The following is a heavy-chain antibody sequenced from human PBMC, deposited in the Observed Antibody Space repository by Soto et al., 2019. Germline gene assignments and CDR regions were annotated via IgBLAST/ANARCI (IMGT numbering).Heavy chain of an antibody. J-gene: IGHJ4*02. D-gene: IGHD1-7*01. CDR3: ARRDPGTSVDY. CDR2: IYRTGST. Sequence: SETLSLTCAVSGGSFTSNNWWTWVRQPPGQGLEWSGEIYRTGSTNYNPSLKSRVTISLDKSEKQISLKVTSLTAADTAVYYCARRDPGTSVDYWGQGTLVTVS. V-gene: IGHV4-4*02. CDR1: GGSFTSNNW.